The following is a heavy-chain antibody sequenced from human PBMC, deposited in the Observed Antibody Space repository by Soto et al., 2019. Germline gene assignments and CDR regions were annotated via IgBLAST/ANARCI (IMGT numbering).Heavy chain of an antibody. CDR3: AKSGITMVRGVIITPPDYYYYYYMDV. CDR1: GFTFDDYA. D-gene: IGHD3-10*01. Sequence: GGSLRLSCAASGFTFDDYAMHWVRQAPGKGLEWVSGISWNSGSIGYADSVKGRFTISRDNAKNSLYLQMNSLRAEDTALYYCAKSGITMVRGVIITPPDYYYYYYMDVWGKGTTVTVSS. J-gene: IGHJ6*03. CDR2: ISWNSGSI. V-gene: IGHV3-9*01.